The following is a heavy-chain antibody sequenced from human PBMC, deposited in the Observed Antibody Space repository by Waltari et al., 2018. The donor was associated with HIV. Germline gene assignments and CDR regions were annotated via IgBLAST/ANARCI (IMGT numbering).Heavy chain of an antibody. Sequence: QVQLQESGPGLVKPSETLSLTCTVSGGSISSYYWSWIRQPPGKGLEWIGYIYYSGSTNYNPSLKSRVTISVDTSKNQFSLKLSSVTAADTAVYYCARVRGSSYYGMDVWGQGTTVTVSS. D-gene: IGHD3-10*01. CDR3: ARVRGSSYYGMDV. CDR1: GGSISSYY. J-gene: IGHJ6*02. CDR2: IYYSGST. V-gene: IGHV4-59*01.